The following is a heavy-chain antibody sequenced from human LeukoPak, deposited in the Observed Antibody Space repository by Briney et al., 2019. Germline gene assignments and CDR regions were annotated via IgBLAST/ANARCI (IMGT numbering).Heavy chain of an antibody. D-gene: IGHD3-10*01. J-gene: IGHJ4*02. CDR3: ARHFLWFGELMAFDY. Sequence: SETLSLTCTVSGGSISSYYWSWIRQPPGKGLEWIGYIYYSGGTNYNPSLKSRVTTSVDTSKNQFSLKLSSVTAADTAVYYCARHFLWFGELMAFDYWGQGTLVTVSS. CDR1: GGSISSYY. CDR2: IYYSGGT. V-gene: IGHV4-59*08.